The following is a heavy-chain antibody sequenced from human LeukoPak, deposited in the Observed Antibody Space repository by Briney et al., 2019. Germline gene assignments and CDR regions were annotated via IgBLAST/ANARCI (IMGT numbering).Heavy chain of an antibody. CDR1: GFEFYEYP. J-gene: IGHJ4*02. D-gene: IGHD6-19*01. CDR2: IKRDGSEK. V-gene: IGHV3-7*03. CDR3: ARAGLGIAVAGRDTFPNDY. Sequence: GGSLSLSCVASGFEFYEYPMMWVRQAPGKALEWVANIKRDGSEKNYVDSVRGRFTISRDNAKNSLYLQMNSLRAEDTAVYYCARAGLGIAVAGRDTFPNDYWGQGTLVTVSS.